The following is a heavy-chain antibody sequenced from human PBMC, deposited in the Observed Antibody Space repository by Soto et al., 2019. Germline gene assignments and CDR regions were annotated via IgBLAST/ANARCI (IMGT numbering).Heavy chain of an antibody. Sequence: ELQLVESGGDLGQPGGSVRLSCAGAEFTCSTCGRGWVRQSPGKGPEWVATIKQDGSEKFYLDSVKGRFTISRDNARKSLYLQMNRLRAEDTAVYYCTREKNWGQGTLVTVSS. V-gene: IGHV3-7*05. CDR2: IKQDGSEK. CDR3: TREKN. J-gene: IGHJ4*02. CDR1: EFTCSTCG.